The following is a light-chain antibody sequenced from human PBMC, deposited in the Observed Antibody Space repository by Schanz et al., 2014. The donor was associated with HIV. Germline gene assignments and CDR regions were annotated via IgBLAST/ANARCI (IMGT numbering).Light chain of an antibody. V-gene: IGLV1-44*01. CDR1: TSDFKTNA. Sequence: QSVLTQAPSASGTPGQRVTISCSGSTSDFKTNAVLWYQQLPGTAPTLLIYATYNRPSGVPDRFSGSQSGTSASLAISGLQSEDESDFFCATWDDSLEGWVFGGGTKLTVL. CDR2: ATY. CDR3: ATWDDSLEGWV. J-gene: IGLJ3*02.